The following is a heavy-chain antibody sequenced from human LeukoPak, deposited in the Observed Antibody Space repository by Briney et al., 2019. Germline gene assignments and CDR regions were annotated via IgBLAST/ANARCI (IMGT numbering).Heavy chain of an antibody. J-gene: IGHJ4*02. CDR3: AELTYYDFWSSPSS. CDR1: GGTFSSYA. V-gene: IGHV1-69*05. CDR2: IIPIFGTA. Sequence: SVKVSCKASGGTFSSYAISWVRQAPGQGLEWMGGIIPIFGTANYAQKFQGRVTITTDESTSTAYMELSSLRSEDTAVYYCAELTYYDFWSSPSSWGQGTLVTVSS. D-gene: IGHD3-3*01.